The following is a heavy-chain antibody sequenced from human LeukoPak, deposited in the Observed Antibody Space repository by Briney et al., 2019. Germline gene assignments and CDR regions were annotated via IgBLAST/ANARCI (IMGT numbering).Heavy chain of an antibody. D-gene: IGHD3-22*01. CDR1: GGSFSGYY. J-gene: IGHJ4*02. CDR2: INHSGST. V-gene: IGHV4-34*01. Sequence: SETLSLTCAVYGGSFSGYYWSWIRQPPGKGLEWIGEINHSGSTNYNPSLKSRVTISVDTSKNQFSLKLSSVTAEDTAVYYCARDGSDSTGYYYALWGQGTLVTVSS. CDR3: ARDGSDSTGYYYAL.